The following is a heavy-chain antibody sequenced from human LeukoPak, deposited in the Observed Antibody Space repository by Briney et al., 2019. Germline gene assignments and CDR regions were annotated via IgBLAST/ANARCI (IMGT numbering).Heavy chain of an antibody. CDR1: GYTFTSYG. CDR3: ARDARTTVTTGLLDPDLYYGMDV. D-gene: IGHD4-17*01. CDR2: ISAYNGNT. J-gene: IGHJ6*02. Sequence: ASVKVSCKASGYTFTSYGISWVRQAPGQGLEWMGWISAYNGNTNYAQKHQGRVTMTTDTSTSTAYMELRSLRSDDTAVYYCARDARTTVTTGLLDPDLYYGMDVWGQGTTVTVSS. V-gene: IGHV1-18*01.